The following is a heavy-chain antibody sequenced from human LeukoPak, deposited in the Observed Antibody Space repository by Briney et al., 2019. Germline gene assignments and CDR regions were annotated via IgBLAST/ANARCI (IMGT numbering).Heavy chain of an antibody. CDR3: AKDLVPAAIDYYYYYMDV. CDR1: GFTFSSYG. CDR2: IRYDGSNK. D-gene: IGHD2-2*01. V-gene: IGHV3-30*02. Sequence: GRSLRLSCAASGFTFSSYGMHWVRQAPGKGLEWVAFIRYDGSNKYYADSVKGRFTISRDNSKNTLYLQMNSLRAEDTAVYYCAKDLVPAAIDYYYYYMDVWGKGTTVTVSS. J-gene: IGHJ6*03.